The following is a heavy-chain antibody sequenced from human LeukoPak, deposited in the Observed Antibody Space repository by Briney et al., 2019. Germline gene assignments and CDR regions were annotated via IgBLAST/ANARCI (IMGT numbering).Heavy chain of an antibody. V-gene: IGHV4-59*01. CDR3: ATLWRLGASTGEAFDI. CDR2: IYYSGST. J-gene: IGHJ3*02. D-gene: IGHD1-26*01. CDR1: GGSISSYY. Sequence: PSETLSLTCTVSGGSISSYYWSWIRQPPGKGLEWIGYIYYSGSTNYNPFVKSRVTMSVDTSKNQFSLKLNSVTAADTAVYYCATLWRLGASTGEAFDIWGQGTMVTVSS.